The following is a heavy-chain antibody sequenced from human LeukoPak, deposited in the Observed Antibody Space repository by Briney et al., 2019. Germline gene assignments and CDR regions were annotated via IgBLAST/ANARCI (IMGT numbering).Heavy chain of an antibody. CDR3: AHSRGGGNSPLFDY. D-gene: IGHD1-1*01. Sequence: SGPTLVKPTQTVTLTCTFSGFSLSTSEVGVAWIRPPPGKALEWLALIYWDDDRRYSPSLKSRLAITKDTSKNQVVLTMINMDPVDTATYYCAHSRGGGNSPLFDYWGQGTLVTVSS. V-gene: IGHV2-5*02. CDR2: IYWDDDR. J-gene: IGHJ4*02. CDR1: GFSLSTSEVG.